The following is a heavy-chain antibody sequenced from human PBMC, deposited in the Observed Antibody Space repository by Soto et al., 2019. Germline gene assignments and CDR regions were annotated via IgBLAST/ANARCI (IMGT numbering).Heavy chain of an antibody. D-gene: IGHD3-3*02. CDR2: ISTKNGHT. J-gene: IGHJ5*02. CDR1: GYTFLTYD. Sequence: QVQLVQSGAEVKKSGASVKVSCKASGYTFLTYDISWVRQAPGQGLEWMGCISTKNGHTNYSQNLQGRATMTTDTSTNTAYLELRNLRSDDTAVYFCARDHFPWFDPWGQGTLVTVSS. CDR3: ARDHFPWFDP. V-gene: IGHV1-18*01.